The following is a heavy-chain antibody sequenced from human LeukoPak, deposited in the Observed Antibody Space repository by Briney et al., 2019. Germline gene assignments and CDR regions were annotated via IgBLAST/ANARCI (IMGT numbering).Heavy chain of an antibody. V-gene: IGHV4-4*07. CDR3: ARDAPRPSDSSGYYYILPTRGSRGMDV. D-gene: IGHD3-22*01. CDR1: GGSIRNYY. Sequence: SETLSLTCTVPGGSIRNYYWNWLRQPAGKGQEWLGRISATGSTNYNPSLNSRVTMSVDTYKNQFSLKMSSVTAADTAVYYCARDAPRPSDSSGYYYILPTRGSRGMDVWGKGTTVTVSS. J-gene: IGHJ6*03. CDR2: ISATGST.